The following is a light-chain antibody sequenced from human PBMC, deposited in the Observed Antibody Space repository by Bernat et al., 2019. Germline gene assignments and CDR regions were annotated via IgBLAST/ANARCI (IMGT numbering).Light chain of an antibody. CDR2: EDS. CDR3: YSTDSSGSQNYV. CDR1: ALPKKY. Sequence: SSELTQPPSVSVSPGQTVSITCSGDALPKKYACLYQQKPRQAPVLVIYEDSKRPSGIPVRFSGSSSGTTATLTISGAQVEDEADYYCYSTDSSGSQNYVFGTGTTVTVL. V-gene: IGLV3-10*01. J-gene: IGLJ1*01.